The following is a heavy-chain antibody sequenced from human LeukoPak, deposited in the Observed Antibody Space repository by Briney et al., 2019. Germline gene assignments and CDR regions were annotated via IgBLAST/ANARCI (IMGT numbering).Heavy chain of an antibody. CDR3: ARESYIVATITGFDY. J-gene: IGHJ4*02. CDR1: GGTFSSYA. Sequence: SVKVSCKASGGTFSSYAISWVRQAPGQGLEWMGRIIPIFGTANYAQKFQGRVTITTDEPTSTAYMELSSLRSEDTAVYYCARESYIVATITGFDYWGQGTLVTVSS. V-gene: IGHV1-69*05. CDR2: IIPIFGTA. D-gene: IGHD5-12*01.